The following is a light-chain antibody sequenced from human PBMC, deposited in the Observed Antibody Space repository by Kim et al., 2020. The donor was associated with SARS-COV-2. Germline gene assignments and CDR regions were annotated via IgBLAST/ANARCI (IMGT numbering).Light chain of an antibody. Sequence: SYELTQPTSVSVSPGQTASITGSGDKLGDKYACWYQQKPGQSPVLVIYQESKRPSGIPERFSGSNSGNTATLTISGTQAMDEADYYCQAWDSSTAWVFGGGTQLTVL. CDR2: QES. J-gene: IGLJ2*01. CDR1: KLGDKY. CDR3: QAWDSSTAWV. V-gene: IGLV3-1*01.